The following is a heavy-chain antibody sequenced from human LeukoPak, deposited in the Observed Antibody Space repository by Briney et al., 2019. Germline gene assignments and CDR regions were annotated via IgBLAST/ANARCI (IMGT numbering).Heavy chain of an antibody. Sequence: ASVKVSCKASGYTFTSYDINWVRQATGQGLEWMGWMNPNSGNTGYAQKFQGRVTMTRNTSISTAYMELSSLRSEDTAVYYCARGRRGIVVVPATYYFDYWGQGTQVTVSS. CDR3: ARGRRGIVVVPATYYFDY. V-gene: IGHV1-8*01. J-gene: IGHJ4*02. CDR2: MNPNSGNT. CDR1: GYTFTSYD. D-gene: IGHD2-2*01.